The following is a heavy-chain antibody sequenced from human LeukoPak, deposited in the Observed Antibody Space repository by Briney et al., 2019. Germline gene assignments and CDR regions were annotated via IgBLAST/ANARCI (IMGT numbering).Heavy chain of an antibody. Sequence: PSETLSLTCTVSGDSISNFYWSWIRQPPGKGLEWIGYIYYSGSTNYNPSLKSRVTISVDTSKNQFSLKLSSVTAADTAVYYCARDGYSGSDALWGQGTLVTVSS. D-gene: IGHD5-12*01. CDR2: IYYSGST. CDR1: GDSISNFY. V-gene: IGHV4-59*01. CDR3: ARDGYSGSDAL. J-gene: IGHJ4*02.